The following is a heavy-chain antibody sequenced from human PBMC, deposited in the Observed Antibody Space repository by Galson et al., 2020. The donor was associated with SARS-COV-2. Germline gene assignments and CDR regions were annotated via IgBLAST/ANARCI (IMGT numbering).Heavy chain of an antibody. CDR2: IYYSGST. V-gene: IGHV4-39*01. J-gene: IGHJ4*02. D-gene: IGHD3-22*01. CDR3: ASDYYYDSSGVFDY. CDR1: GGSISSSSYY. Sequence: SETLSLTCTVSGGSISSSSYYWGWIRQPPGKGLEWIGSIYYSGSTYYNPSLKSRVTISVDTSKNQFSLKLSSVTAADTAVYYCASDYYYDSSGVFDYWGQGTLVTVSS.